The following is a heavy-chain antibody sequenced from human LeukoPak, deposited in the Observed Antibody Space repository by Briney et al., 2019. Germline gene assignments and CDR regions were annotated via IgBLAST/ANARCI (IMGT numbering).Heavy chain of an antibody. D-gene: IGHD3-10*01. J-gene: IGHJ4*02. CDR1: GFTFDDYA. V-gene: IGHV3-9*01. Sequence: GGSLRLSCAASGFTFDDYAMHWVRHAPGKGLEWVSGISWNSGSIGYADSVKGRFTISRDNAKNSLYLQMNSLRAEDTALYYCAKSGTENLWFGESDYWGQGTLVTVSS. CDR2: ISWNSGSI. CDR3: AKSGTENLWFGESDY.